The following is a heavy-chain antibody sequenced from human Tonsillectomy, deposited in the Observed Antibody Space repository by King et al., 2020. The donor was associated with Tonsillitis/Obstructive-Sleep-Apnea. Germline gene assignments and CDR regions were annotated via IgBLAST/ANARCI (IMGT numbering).Heavy chain of an antibody. CDR1: GDTFRSHS. V-gene: IGHV1-69*01. CDR2: SIPAFGTA. J-gene: IGHJ3*01. D-gene: IGHD3-3*01. Sequence: QLVQSGPEVKKPGSSVKVSCQASGDTFRSHSVNWVRQAPGQGLEWMGGSIPAFGTAHYAQECRDRVTISADESSRPAYMELSSLTSDDTALYFCARDDFWRGGRDGFDVWGQGTLVTVSS. CDR3: ARDDFWRGGRDGFDV.